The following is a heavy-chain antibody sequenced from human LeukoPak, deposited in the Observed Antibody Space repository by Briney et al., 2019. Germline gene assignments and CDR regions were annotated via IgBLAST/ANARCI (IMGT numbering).Heavy chain of an antibody. J-gene: IGHJ4*02. Sequence: PGGSLRLSCAASGFTFSNAWMNWVRQAPGKGLEWVGRIKTKTEGGTTDYAAPVQGRFIISRDDSKSTMYLQMNSLKTEDTAVCYCAKEGVHSSGYYFDYWGQGTLVTVSS. CDR3: AKEGVHSSGYYFDY. CDR2: IKTKTEGGTT. D-gene: IGHD3-22*01. V-gene: IGHV3-15*01. CDR1: GFTFSNAW.